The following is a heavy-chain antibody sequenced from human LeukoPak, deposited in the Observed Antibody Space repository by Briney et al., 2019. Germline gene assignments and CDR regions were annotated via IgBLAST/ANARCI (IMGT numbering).Heavy chain of an antibody. Sequence: ASVKVSCKASGYTFTSYGISWVRQAPGQGLEWMGWISAYNGNTNYAQKLQGRVTMTTDTSTSTAYMELRSLRSDDTAVYYCARDQGNCSGGSCYFGYYYYYGMDVWGQGTTVTVSS. D-gene: IGHD2-15*01. V-gene: IGHV1-18*01. CDR2: ISAYNGNT. CDR3: ARDQGNCSGGSCYFGYYYYYGMDV. J-gene: IGHJ6*02. CDR1: GYTFTSYG.